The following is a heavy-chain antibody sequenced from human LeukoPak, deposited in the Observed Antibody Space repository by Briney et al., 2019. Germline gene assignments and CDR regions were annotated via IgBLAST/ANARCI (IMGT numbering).Heavy chain of an antibody. J-gene: IGHJ2*01. CDR2: ISGSGGST. CDR3: ARHTRLVGDTGYFDL. V-gene: IGHV3-23*01. D-gene: IGHD3-16*01. CDR1: GFTFSSYS. Sequence: SGGSLRLSCAASGFTFSSYSMNWVRQAPGKGLEYVSAISGSGGSTYYADSVKGRFTISRDNSMNTLYLQMNSLRAEDTAVYYCARHTRLVGDTGYFDLWGRGTLVTVSS.